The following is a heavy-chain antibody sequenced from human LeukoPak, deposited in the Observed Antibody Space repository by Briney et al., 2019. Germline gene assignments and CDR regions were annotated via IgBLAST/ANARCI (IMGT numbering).Heavy chain of an antibody. CDR1: GGSISSGDYY. CDR3: ARALTDGAFDI. CDR2: IYYSGST. V-gene: IGHV4-30-4*08. Sequence: SQTLSLTCTVSGGSISSGDYYWSWIRQPPGKGLEGIVYIYYSGSTYYNPSLKRRFTISVKKDKNQFTLKLSAVTAADTAVYYCARALTDGAFDIWGQGTMVTVSS. J-gene: IGHJ3*02. D-gene: IGHD2-8*02.